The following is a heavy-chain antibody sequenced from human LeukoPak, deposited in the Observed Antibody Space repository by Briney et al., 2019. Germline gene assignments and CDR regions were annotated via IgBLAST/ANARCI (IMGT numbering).Heavy chain of an antibody. CDR2: ISSSSSTI. V-gene: IGHV3-48*04. J-gene: IGHJ4*02. D-gene: IGHD3/OR15-3a*01. CDR1: GFTFRSYS. CDR3: ATTVSGLFDY. Sequence: RPWGSLRLSCAASGFTFRSYSMNWVRQAPGKGLEWVSYISSSSSTIYYADSVKGRFTISRDNAKNSLYLQMNSLRAEDTAVYYCATTVSGLFDYWGQGTLVTVSS.